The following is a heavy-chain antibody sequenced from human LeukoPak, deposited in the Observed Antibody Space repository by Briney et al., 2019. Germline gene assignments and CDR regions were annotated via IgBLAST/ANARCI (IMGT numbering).Heavy chain of an antibody. Sequence: SETLSLTCAVYGGSFSGYYWSWIRQPPGKGLEWIGEINHSGSTNYNPPLKSRVTISVDTSKNQFSLKLSSVTAADTAVYYCARVFYDSSGYYYITYYFDYWGQGTLVTVSS. J-gene: IGHJ4*02. CDR3: ARVFYDSSGYYYITYYFDY. D-gene: IGHD3-22*01. CDR2: INHSGST. CDR1: GGSFSGYY. V-gene: IGHV4-34*01.